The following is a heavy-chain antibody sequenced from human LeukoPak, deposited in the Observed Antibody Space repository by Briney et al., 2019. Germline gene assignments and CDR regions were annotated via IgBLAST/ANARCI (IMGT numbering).Heavy chain of an antibody. V-gene: IGHV3-21*01. Sequence: GGSLRLSCAASGFTFSSYSMNWVRQAPGKGLEWVSSISSSSSYIYYADSVKGRFTISRDNAKNSLYLQMNRLRAEDTAVYYCARDRNYGSGSYYFDYWGQGTLVTVSS. CDR3: ARDRNYGSGSYYFDY. CDR2: ISSSSSYI. CDR1: GFTFSSYS. D-gene: IGHD3-10*01. J-gene: IGHJ4*02.